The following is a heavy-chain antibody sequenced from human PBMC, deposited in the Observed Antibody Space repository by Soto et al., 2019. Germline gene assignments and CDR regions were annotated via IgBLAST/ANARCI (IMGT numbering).Heavy chain of an antibody. Sequence: QLQLQESGPGLVKPSETLSLICAVSGGSIRSSNFYWGWFRQSPGKGLAWIGSIRYGGDTYYSPSLDSRVTISVDTSKHQFSLNMRSVTAADTAVYYCAKDASCYSCGAWGQGKLVTVAS. CDR2: IRYGGDT. J-gene: IGHJ4*02. CDR1: GGSIRSSNFY. CDR3: AKDASCYSCGA. V-gene: IGHV4-39*01. D-gene: IGHD3-22*01.